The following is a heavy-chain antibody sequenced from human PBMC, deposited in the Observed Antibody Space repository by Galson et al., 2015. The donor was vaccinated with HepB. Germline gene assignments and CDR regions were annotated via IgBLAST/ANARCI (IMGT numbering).Heavy chain of an antibody. V-gene: IGHV4-59*01. CDR1: GGSISSYY. CDR2: IYYSGST. CDR3: ARESEASSGQDDAFDI. J-gene: IGHJ3*02. Sequence: ETLSLTCTVSGGSISSYYWSWIRQPPGKGLEWIGYIYYSGSTNYNPSLKSRVTISVDTSKNQFSLKLSSVTAADTAVYYCARESEASSGQDDAFDIWGQGTMVTVSS. D-gene: IGHD3-22*01.